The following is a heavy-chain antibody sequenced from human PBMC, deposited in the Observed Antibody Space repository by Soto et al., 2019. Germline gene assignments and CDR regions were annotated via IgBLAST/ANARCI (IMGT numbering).Heavy chain of an antibody. D-gene: IGHD3-10*01. CDR3: ARAIGSGSYYNVVRYYYYYGMDV. J-gene: IGHJ6*02. CDR1: GGSISSGDYY. Sequence: SETLSLTCTVSGGSISSGDYYWSWIRQPPGKGLEWIGYIYYGGSTYYNPSLKSRVTISVDTSKNQFSLKLSSVTAADTAVYYCARAIGSGSYYNVVRYYYYYGMDVWGQGTTVTVSS. CDR2: IYYGGST. V-gene: IGHV4-30-4*01.